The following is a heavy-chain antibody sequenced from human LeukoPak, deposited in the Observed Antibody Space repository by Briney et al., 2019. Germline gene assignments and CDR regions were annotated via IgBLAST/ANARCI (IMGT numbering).Heavy chain of an antibody. CDR2: INHSGST. D-gene: IGHD6-13*01. J-gene: IGHJ4*02. Sequence: SETLSLTCSVYGGSFSGYYWSWIRQPPGKGLEWVGEINHSGSTDYNPSLKSRVTISVDKSNDQFSLSLSSVTAADTAVYYCARGGRSWTGVYFDSWGQGTQVTVSS. V-gene: IGHV4-34*01. CDR1: GGSFSGYY. CDR3: ARGGRSWTGVYFDS.